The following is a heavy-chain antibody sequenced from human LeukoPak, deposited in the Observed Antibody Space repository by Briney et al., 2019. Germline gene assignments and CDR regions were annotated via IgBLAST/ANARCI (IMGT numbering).Heavy chain of an antibody. CDR1: GFTFSNYA. Sequence: GASLRLSCAASGFTFSNYAMSWVRQAPGKGLEGVSAITGSGGNTYYADSVKGWFTISRDNSKNTVFLQMNSLRAEDTAVYYCAKWGDYDVLTGYYVSDYWGQGTLVTVSS. D-gene: IGHD3-9*01. J-gene: IGHJ4*02. CDR3: AKWGDYDVLTGYYVSDY. CDR2: ITGSGGNT. V-gene: IGHV3-23*01.